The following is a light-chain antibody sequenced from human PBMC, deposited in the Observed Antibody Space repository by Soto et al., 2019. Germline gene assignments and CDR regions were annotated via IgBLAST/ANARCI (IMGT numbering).Light chain of an antibody. CDR3: QQYDSFSWT. CDR1: QSISSG. Sequence: DIQMTQSPSSLSASVGDRDTITCRASQSISSGLAWYQQKPGKAPNLLIYDASSLESGVPTRFSGSGSGTEFTLTISSLQPDDFATYYCQQYDSFSWTFGQGSKVDI. V-gene: IGKV1-5*01. CDR2: DAS. J-gene: IGKJ1*01.